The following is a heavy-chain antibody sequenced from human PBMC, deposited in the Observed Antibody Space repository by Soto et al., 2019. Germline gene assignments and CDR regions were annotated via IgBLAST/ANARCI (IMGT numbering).Heavy chain of an antibody. CDR1: GFTFSNYA. Sequence: GGSLRLSCAPSGFTFSNYAMSWVRQAPGKGLEWVSAISGNGDHTYYADSVKGRFTISRDNSKNTLYLQMNSLRAEDTAIYYCAKRIKYSSGWYADYWGQGTLVTVSS. D-gene: IGHD6-19*01. V-gene: IGHV3-23*01. CDR2: ISGNGDHT. CDR3: AKRIKYSSGWYADY. J-gene: IGHJ4*02.